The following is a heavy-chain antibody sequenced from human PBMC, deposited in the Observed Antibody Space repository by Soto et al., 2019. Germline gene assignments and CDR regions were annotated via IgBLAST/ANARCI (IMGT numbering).Heavy chain of an antibody. CDR3: PTKKLGSNRLNY. D-gene: IGHD7-27*01. V-gene: IGHV4-30-4*01. CDR2: IYYSGST. J-gene: IGHJ4*02. CDR1: GGSISSGDYY. Sequence: SETLSLTCTVSGGSISSGDYYWSWIRQPPGKGLEWIGYIYYSGSTYYNPSLKSRVTISVDTSKNHFSLKLGSVTAADTAVYYCPTKKLGSNRLNYGGQETLVTVSS.